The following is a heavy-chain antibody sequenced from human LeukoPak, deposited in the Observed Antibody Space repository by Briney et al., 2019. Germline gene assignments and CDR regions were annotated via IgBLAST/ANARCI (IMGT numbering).Heavy chain of an antibody. V-gene: IGHV3-74*01. Sequence: GGSLRLSCVVSGFTFSSHWMHWVRLAPGKGLVWVSRIDNDGSDTVYTDSVKGRFTISRDNAKNTLYLQMNSLRDEDTAVYYCARGYIGPDYWGQGTLVTVSS. CDR2: IDNDGSDT. D-gene: IGHD5-18*01. CDR3: ARGYIGPDY. CDR1: GFTFSSHW. J-gene: IGHJ4*02.